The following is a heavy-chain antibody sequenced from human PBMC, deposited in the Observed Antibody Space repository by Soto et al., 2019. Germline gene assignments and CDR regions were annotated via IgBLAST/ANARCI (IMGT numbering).Heavy chain of an antibody. D-gene: IGHD6-13*01. Sequence: QVQLVQSGAEVKKPGASVKVSCKVSGYTLTELSMHWVRQAPGKGLEWMGGFDPEDGETIYAQKFQGRVTMTEDTSTDTAYMELSSLRSEDTAVYYCATGMTRAWGIAAAGREYYFDYWGQGTLVTVSS. CDR2: FDPEDGET. V-gene: IGHV1-24*01. CDR3: ATGMTRAWGIAAAGREYYFDY. J-gene: IGHJ4*02. CDR1: GYTLTELS.